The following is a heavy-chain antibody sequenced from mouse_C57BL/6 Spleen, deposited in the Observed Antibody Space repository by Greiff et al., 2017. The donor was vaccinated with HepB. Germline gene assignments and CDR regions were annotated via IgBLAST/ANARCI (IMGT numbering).Heavy chain of an antibody. Sequence: QVHVKQPGTELVKPGASVKLSCKASGYTFTSYWMHWVKQRPGQGLEWIGNINPSNGGTNYNEKFKSKATLTVDKSSSTAYMQLSSLTSEDSAVYYCARPNSYWYFDVWGTGTTVTVSS. CDR3: ARPNSYWYFDV. J-gene: IGHJ1*03. V-gene: IGHV1-53*01. CDR2: INPSNGGT. D-gene: IGHD4-1*01. CDR1: GYTFTSYW.